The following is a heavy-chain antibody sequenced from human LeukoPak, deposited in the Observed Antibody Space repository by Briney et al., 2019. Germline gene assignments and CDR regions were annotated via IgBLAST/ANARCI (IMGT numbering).Heavy chain of an antibody. CDR2: ISSSGSTV. J-gene: IGHJ4*02. D-gene: IGHD6-19*01. Sequence: PGGSLRLSCAACGFTFSTYEMHWVRQAPGKGLEWVSDISSSGSTVYYADSVKGRFTTSRDNAKNFLYLQMHSLRAEDTAVYYCSLLAVASPQDYWGQGTLVTVSS. CDR3: SLLAVASPQDY. CDR1: GFTFSTYE. V-gene: IGHV3-48*03.